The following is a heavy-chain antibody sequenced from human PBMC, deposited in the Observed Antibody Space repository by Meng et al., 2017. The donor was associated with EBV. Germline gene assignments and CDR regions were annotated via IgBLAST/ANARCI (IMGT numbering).Heavy chain of an antibody. V-gene: IGHV1-69*01. J-gene: IGHJ4*02. Sequence: GAGVMRPGSSVKVSCKTSGGTFRSDAVSWGRQALGQGLEWMGGLIPMSDAPHYAQKFQGRVTMTADESTNTHYMDLSGLRFEDTAVYYCASESGRGFTPNYWGQGTLVTVSS. CDR1: GGTFRSDA. CDR2: LIPMSDAP. CDR3: ASESGRGFTPNY. D-gene: IGHD3-10*01.